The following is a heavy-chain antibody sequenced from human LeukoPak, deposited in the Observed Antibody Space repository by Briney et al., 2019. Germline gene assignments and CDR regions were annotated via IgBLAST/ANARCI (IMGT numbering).Heavy chain of an antibody. CDR3: AKVYRITMIVVVTSRYFDY. CDR1: GGSISSYY. D-gene: IGHD3-22*01. V-gene: IGHV4-59*01. J-gene: IGHJ4*02. CDR2: IYYSGST. Sequence: SETLSLTCTVSGGSISSYYWSWIRQPPGKGLEWIGYIYYSGSTNYNPSLKSRVTISVDTSKNQFSLKLSSVTAADTAVYYCAKVYRITMIVVVTSRYFDYWGQGTLVTVSS.